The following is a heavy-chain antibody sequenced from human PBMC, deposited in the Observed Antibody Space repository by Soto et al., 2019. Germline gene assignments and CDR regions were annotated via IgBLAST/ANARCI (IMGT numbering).Heavy chain of an antibody. V-gene: IGHV3-30-3*01. CDR1: GFTFSSYA. CDR2: ISYDGSNK. J-gene: IGHJ4*02. CDR3: ARGYYYDSSGYFDY. D-gene: IGHD3-22*01. Sequence: PGGSLRLSCVASGFTFSSYAMHWVRQAPGKGLEWVAVISYDGSNKYYADSVKGRFTISRDNSKNTLYLQMNSLRAEDTAVYYCARGYYYDSSGYFDYWGQGTLVTVSS.